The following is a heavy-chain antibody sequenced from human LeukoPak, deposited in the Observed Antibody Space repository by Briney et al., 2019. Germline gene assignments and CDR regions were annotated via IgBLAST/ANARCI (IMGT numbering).Heavy chain of an antibody. CDR2: IYTSGST. CDR1: GGSISSGSYY. V-gene: IGHV4-61*02. CDR3: ARVGSSSWYLQFDY. J-gene: IGHJ4*02. D-gene: IGHD6-13*01. Sequence: SETLSLTCTVSGGSISSGSYYWSWIRQPAGKGLEWIGRIYTSGSTNYNPSLKSRVTISVDTSKNQFSLKLSSVTAADTAVYYCARVGSSSWYLQFDYWGQGTLVTVSS.